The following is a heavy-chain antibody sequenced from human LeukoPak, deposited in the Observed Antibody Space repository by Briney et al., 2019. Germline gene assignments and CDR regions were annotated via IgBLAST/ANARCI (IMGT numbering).Heavy chain of an antibody. CDR3: ARFSPRAMGNYLDF. D-gene: IGHD7-27*01. CDR2: IYPRGST. V-gene: IGHV4-30-2*01. Sequence: SSETLSLTCAVSGGSISSGSYSWSWIRQPPGKGLEWIGYIYPRGSTYYNPSLKSRVILSLDKSANQFSLNLSSVTAADTAVYYCARFSPRAMGNYLDFWGQGTLVTVSS. J-gene: IGHJ4*02. CDR1: GGSISSGSYS.